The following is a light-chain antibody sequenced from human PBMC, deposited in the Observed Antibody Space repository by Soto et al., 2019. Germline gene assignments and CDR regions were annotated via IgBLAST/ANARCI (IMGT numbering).Light chain of an antibody. CDR3: QQYNNWPPFS. CDR2: GAS. CDR1: QSISSN. V-gene: IGKV3-15*01. J-gene: IGKJ3*01. Sequence: EIVMTQSPATLSVSPGERATLSCRASQSISSNLAWYQQKNGQTPRLLIYGASTRAAGIPARFSGSGSGTDFTLTISSLQSEDFAVYYCQQYNNWPPFSLGPETKVDIK.